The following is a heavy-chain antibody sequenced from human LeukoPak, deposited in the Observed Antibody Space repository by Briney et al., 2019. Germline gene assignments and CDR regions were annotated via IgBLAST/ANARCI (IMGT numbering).Heavy chain of an antibody. D-gene: IGHD3/OR15-3a*01. CDR2: INPNSGGT. CDR1: GYTFTGYY. Sequence: ASVKVSCKASGYTFTGYYMHWVRQAPGQGLEWMGWINPNSGGTNYAQKFQGRVTMTRDTSISTAYMELSRLRPDDTAVYYCARVRTGGRDFDYWGQGTLVTVSP. V-gene: IGHV1-2*02. J-gene: IGHJ4*02. CDR3: ARVRTGGRDFDY.